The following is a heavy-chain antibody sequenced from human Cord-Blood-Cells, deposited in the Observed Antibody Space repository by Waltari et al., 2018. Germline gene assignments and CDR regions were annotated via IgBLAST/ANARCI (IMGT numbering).Heavy chain of an antibody. J-gene: IGHJ4*02. CDR3: AQDGTGNLDV. CDR1: GDSVSSNSAA. V-gene: IGHV6-1*01. D-gene: IGHD1-1*01. Sequence: QVQLQQSGPGLVTPSQTLSLTCAISGDSVSSNSAAWNWVRQSPSRGLEWLVSTYYKSNWYNDYSATVTRPITLNPDTSKNPVSLQLNSVTPSDTAVDYCAQDGTGNLDVWGQGTLVTVSS. CDR2: TYYKSNWYN.